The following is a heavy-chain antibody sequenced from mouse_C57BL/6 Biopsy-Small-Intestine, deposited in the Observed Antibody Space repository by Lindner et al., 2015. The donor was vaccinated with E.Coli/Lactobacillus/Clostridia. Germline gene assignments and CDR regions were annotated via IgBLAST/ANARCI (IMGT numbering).Heavy chain of an antibody. V-gene: IGHV1-81*01. CDR2: MNPNSGNT. CDR1: GYTFNSYD. J-gene: IGHJ1*01. D-gene: IGHD1-1*01. Sequence: SVKVSCKASGYTFNSYDVNWVRQATGQGLEWMGWMNPNSGNTGFAQKFQGRVTMTRNTSINTAYMELSGLRSEDTAVYYCARASGYSYGYNYYYYGMDVWGHGTTVIVSS. CDR3: ARASGYSYGYNYYYYGMDV.